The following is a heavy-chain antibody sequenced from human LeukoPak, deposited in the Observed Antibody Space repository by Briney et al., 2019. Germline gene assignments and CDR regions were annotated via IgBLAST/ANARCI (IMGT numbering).Heavy chain of an antibody. CDR2: IIPIFGTA. Sequence: ASVKVSCKASGGTFSSYAISWVRQAPGQGLEWMGGIIPIFGTANYAQKFQGGVTITADESTSTAYMELSSLRSEDTAVYYCARAAYYYDSSDTIEYFQHWGQGTLVTVSS. V-gene: IGHV1-69*01. D-gene: IGHD3-22*01. CDR1: GGTFSSYA. CDR3: ARAAYYYDSSDTIEYFQH. J-gene: IGHJ1*01.